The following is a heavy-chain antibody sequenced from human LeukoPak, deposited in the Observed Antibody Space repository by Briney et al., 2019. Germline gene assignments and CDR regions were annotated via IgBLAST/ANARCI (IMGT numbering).Heavy chain of an antibody. CDR2: INSDGSWT. Sequence: PGGSLRLSCAASGNYWMHWVRQVPGKGLVWVSHINSDGSWTSYADSVKDRFTISKDNAKNTVYLQMNSLRAEDTAVYYCVSFYETYWGRGTLVTVS. CDR1: GNYW. J-gene: IGHJ4*02. D-gene: IGHD2/OR15-2a*01. V-gene: IGHV3-74*01. CDR3: VSFYETY.